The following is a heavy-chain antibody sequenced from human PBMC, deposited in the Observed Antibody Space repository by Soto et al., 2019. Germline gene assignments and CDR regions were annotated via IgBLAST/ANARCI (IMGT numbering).Heavy chain of an antibody. V-gene: IGHV3-23*01. J-gene: IGHJ4*02. CDR2: ISGSGGST. Sequence: GGSLRLSCAASGFTFSSYAMSWVRQAPGKGLEWVSAISGSGGSTYYADSVKGRFTISRDNSKNTLYLQMNSLRAEDTAVYYCAKDVVVVPAATATHFDYWGQGTLVTVSS. D-gene: IGHD2-2*01. CDR3: AKDVVVVPAATATHFDY. CDR1: GFTFSSYA.